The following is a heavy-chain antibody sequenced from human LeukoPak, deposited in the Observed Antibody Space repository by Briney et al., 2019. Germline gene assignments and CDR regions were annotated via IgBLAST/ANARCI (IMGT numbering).Heavy chain of an antibody. V-gene: IGHV3-23*01. CDR3: AKDRLLYSSSWYASWFDP. J-gene: IGHJ5*02. Sequence: PGGSLRLSCAASGFTFSSYAMSWVRQAPGKGLEWVSAISGSGGSTYYADSVKGRFTISRDNSKNPLYLQMNSLRAEDTAVYYCAKDRLLYSSSWYASWFDPWGQGTLVSVSS. D-gene: IGHD6-13*01. CDR2: ISGSGGST. CDR1: GFTFSSYA.